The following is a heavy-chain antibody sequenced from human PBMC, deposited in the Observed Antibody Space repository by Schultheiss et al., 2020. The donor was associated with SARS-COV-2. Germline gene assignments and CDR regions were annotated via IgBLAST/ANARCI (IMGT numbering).Heavy chain of an antibody. V-gene: IGHV4-31*09. CDR3: ATDTGIVGAADAFDI. D-gene: IGHD1-26*01. J-gene: IGHJ3*02. CDR1: GGSISSGGYY. CDR2: IYYSGST. Sequence: SQTLSLTCTVSGGSISSGGYYWSWIRQHPGKGLEWIGYIYYSGSTNYNPSLKSRVTISVDQSENQFSLKLTSVTAADTAVYYCATDTGIVGAADAFDIWGQGTMVTVSS.